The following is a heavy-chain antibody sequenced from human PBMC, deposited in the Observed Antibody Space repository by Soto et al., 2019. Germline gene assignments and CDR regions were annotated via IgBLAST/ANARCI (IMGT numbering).Heavy chain of an antibody. Sequence: GGSLRLSCAASGFTFSNAWMNWVRQAPGKGLEWVGRIKSKTDGGTTDYAAPVKGRFTISRDDSKNTLYLQMNSLKTEDTAVYYCTTRITMVRGPRLYYYYGMDVWGQGTTVTVSS. J-gene: IGHJ6*02. CDR3: TTRITMVRGPRLYYYYGMDV. D-gene: IGHD3-10*01. V-gene: IGHV3-15*07. CDR2: IKSKTDGGTT. CDR1: GFTFSNAW.